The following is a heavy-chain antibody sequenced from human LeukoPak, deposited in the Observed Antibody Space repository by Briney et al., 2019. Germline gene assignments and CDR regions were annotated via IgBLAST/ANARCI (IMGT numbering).Heavy chain of an antibody. D-gene: IGHD3-22*01. V-gene: IGHV3-48*04. J-gene: IGHJ4*02. CDR3: ASALVAITSFDH. CDR1: GFTFSSYS. Sequence: GGSLRLSCAASGFTFSSYSMNWFRQAPGKGLEWVSYISSSGYSIYYADSVKGRFTISRDNAKNSLFLEMNGLRAQDTALYYCASALVAITSFDHWGQGTLVTVSS. CDR2: ISSSGYSI.